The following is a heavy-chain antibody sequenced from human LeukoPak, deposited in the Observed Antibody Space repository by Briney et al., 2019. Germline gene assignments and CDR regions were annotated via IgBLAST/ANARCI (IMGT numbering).Heavy chain of an antibody. CDR3: ARAYSSSWYNGMDV. V-gene: IGHV3-30*04. CDR1: GLIFRSYA. J-gene: IGHJ6*04. D-gene: IGHD6-13*01. Sequence: PGGSLRLSCAASGLIFRSYAMHWVRQAPGKGLEWVAVISYDGSYKYYADSVKGRFTLSRDNSKNTLYLQMNSLRAEDTAVYYCARAYSSSWYNGMDVWGKGTTVTVSS. CDR2: ISYDGSYK.